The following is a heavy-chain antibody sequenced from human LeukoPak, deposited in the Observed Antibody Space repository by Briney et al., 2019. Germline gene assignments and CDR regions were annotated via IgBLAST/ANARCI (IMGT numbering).Heavy chain of an antibody. Sequence: GGSLRLSCAASGFTFSNHGMNWVRQAPGKGLEWVSGISPSGDITYYADSVKGRFTISRDNSKNTLYLEVISLTAEGTAVYYCEKDDAWLRFGEWSQGTLVTVSS. D-gene: IGHD3-10*01. CDR3: EKDDAWLRFGE. V-gene: IGHV3-23*01. CDR2: ISPSGDIT. J-gene: IGHJ4*02. CDR1: GFTFSNHG.